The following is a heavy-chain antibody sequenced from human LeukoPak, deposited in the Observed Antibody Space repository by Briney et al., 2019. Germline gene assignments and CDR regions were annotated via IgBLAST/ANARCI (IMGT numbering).Heavy chain of an antibody. CDR3: ARGTMVRGSQYRYYFDY. D-gene: IGHD3-10*01. CDR2: IYYSGST. Sequence: SETLSLTCTVSGGSISSGGYYWSWIRQHPGKGLEWIGHIYYSGSTYYNPSLKSRVTISVDTSKNQFSLKLSSVTAADTAVYYCARGTMVRGSQYRYYFDYWGQGTLVTVSS. CDR1: GGSISSGGYY. V-gene: IGHV4-31*03. J-gene: IGHJ4*02.